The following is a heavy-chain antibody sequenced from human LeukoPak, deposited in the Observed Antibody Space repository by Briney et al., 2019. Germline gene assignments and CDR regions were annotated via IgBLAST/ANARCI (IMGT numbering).Heavy chain of an antibody. J-gene: IGHJ4*02. Sequence: AASVKVSCKASGYTFTGYYIYWVRQAPGQGLEWMGWINPNSGGTNYAQKFQGRVTMTRDTSISTAYMELSRLRSDDTAVYYCARDLRSYVVNSFDYWGQGTLVTVSS. D-gene: IGHD3-16*01. CDR3: ARDLRSYVVNSFDY. V-gene: IGHV1-2*02. CDR1: GYTFTGYY. CDR2: INPNSGGT.